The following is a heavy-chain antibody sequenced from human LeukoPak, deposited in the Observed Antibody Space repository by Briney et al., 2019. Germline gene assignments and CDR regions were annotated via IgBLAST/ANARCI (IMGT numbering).Heavy chain of an antibody. Sequence: GGSLRLSCAASGFTFSSYGMTWVRQAPGKGLEWVSYISSSSSTIYYADSVKGRFTISRDNSKNTLFLQMNSLRVEDTAVYSCTRGPRPLRYCSGGSCPSYYSGMDVWGLGTTVIVSS. D-gene: IGHD2-15*01. CDR3: TRGPRPLRYCSGGSCPSYYSGMDV. J-gene: IGHJ6*02. CDR1: GFTFSSYG. V-gene: IGHV3-48*01. CDR2: ISSSSSTI.